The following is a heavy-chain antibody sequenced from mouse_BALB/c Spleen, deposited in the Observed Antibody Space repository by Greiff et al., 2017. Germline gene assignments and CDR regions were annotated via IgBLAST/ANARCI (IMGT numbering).Heavy chain of an antibody. CDR3: ARQGRLSPFAY. CDR1: GFTFSSYG. V-gene: IGHV5-6*01. D-gene: IGHD2-4*01. Sequence: EVQRVESGGDLVKPGGSLKLSCAASGFTFSSYGMSWVRQTPDKRLEWVATISSGGSYTYYPDSVKGRFTISRDNAKNTLYLQMSSLKSEDTAMYYCARQGRLSPFAYWGQGTLVTVSA. CDR2: ISSGGSYT. J-gene: IGHJ3*01.